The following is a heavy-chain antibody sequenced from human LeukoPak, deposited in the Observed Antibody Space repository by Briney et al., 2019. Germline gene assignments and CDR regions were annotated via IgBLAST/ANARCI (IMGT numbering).Heavy chain of an antibody. CDR1: EFTFSDYY. CDR3: ASLVETSMVSDY. Sequence: GGSVRLSCAASEFTFSDYYMSWIRQAPGKGLEWVSYISVSGNTIYSADSVKGRFTISRDNAKNSLYLQMNSLRAEDTAVYYCASLVETSMVSDYWGQGTLVTVSS. J-gene: IGHJ4*02. CDR2: ISVSGNTI. V-gene: IGHV3-11*04. D-gene: IGHD5-18*01.